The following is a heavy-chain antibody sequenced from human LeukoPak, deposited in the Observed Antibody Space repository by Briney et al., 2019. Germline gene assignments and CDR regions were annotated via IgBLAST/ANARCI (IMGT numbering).Heavy chain of an antibody. CDR3: ASQTEYAGGWVDY. J-gene: IGHJ4*02. Sequence: GGSLRLSCAASGFIFSNYAMSWVRQAPGKGLEWVSAISGGGGSRYYGDSVKGRFTISRDNSKNTLYLQMNSLRAEDTAVYYCASQTEYAGGWVDYWGQGTLVTVSS. CDR2: ISGGGGSR. CDR1: GFIFSNYA. V-gene: IGHV3-23*01. D-gene: IGHD6-19*01.